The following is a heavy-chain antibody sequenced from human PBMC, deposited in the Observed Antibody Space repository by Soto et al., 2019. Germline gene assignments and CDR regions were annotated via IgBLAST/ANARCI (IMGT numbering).Heavy chain of an antibody. Sequence: SETLSLTCTVSGGSISSSSYYWGWIRQPPGKGLEWIGSIYYSGSTYYNPSLKSRVTISVDTSKNQFSLKLSSVTAADTAVYYCASGHKESVLRYFDWLLPIFDYWGQGTLVTVSS. V-gene: IGHV4-39*01. CDR2: IYYSGST. CDR3: ASGHKESVLRYFDWLLPIFDY. D-gene: IGHD3-9*01. CDR1: GGSISSSSYY. J-gene: IGHJ4*02.